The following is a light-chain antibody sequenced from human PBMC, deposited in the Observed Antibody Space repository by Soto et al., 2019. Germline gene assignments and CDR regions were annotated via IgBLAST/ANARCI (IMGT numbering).Light chain of an antibody. V-gene: IGLV7-43*01. CDR2: STS. CDR1: TGVVTSDYY. J-gene: IGLJ3*02. Sequence: QAVVTQEPSLTVSPGGTVTLTCASSTGVVTSDYYPNWFQQKPGQAPRSLIYSTSNKQSWTPARFSGSLLGGKAALILSGAQPEDEAEYFCLLYYGGAQPWVFGGGTKLTVL. CDR3: LLYYGGAQPWV.